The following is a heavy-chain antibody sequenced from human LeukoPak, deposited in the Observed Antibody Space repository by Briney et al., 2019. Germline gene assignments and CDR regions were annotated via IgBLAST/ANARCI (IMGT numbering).Heavy chain of an antibody. CDR3: TTEEITMVRGVKLNWFDP. Sequence: PGGSLRLSCAAPGFTFSNAWMSWVRQAPGKGLEWVGRIKSKTDGGTTDYAAPVKGRFTISRDDSKNTLYLQMNSLKTEDTAVYYCTTEEITMVRGVKLNWFDPWGQGTLVTVSS. D-gene: IGHD3-10*01. CDR1: GFTFSNAW. J-gene: IGHJ5*02. V-gene: IGHV3-15*01. CDR2: IKSKTDGGTT.